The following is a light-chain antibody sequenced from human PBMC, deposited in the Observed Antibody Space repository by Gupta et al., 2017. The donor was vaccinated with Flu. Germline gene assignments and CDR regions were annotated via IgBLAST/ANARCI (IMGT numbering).Light chain of an antibody. V-gene: IGLV2-14*01. CDR1: SIDVGSSDS. CDR3: SSDTSISTVYV. J-gene: IGLJ1*01. Sequence: QSALTPPASVSGSPGQSITISCTGTSIDVGSSDSVSWYPQYPGKAPKLRIYEVSNRPSGVSSRFSGSKSANTASLTIAGLQAEDETDYYCSSDTSISTVYVFGTGTKFTVL. CDR2: EVS.